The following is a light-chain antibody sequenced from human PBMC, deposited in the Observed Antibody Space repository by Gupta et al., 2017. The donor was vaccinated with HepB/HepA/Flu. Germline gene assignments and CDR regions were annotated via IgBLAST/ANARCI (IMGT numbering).Light chain of an antibody. CDR2: YVS. Sequence: QSALTQPASVSGSPGQSITISCTGTSSDIGGYNYVYWYQQHTGKAPKLMIYYVSNRPSGVSNRFSGSKSGNTASLTISGLQAEDEADYYCTSYTSSSTYVFGTGTKVTVL. V-gene: IGLV2-14*03. CDR1: SSDIGGYNY. J-gene: IGLJ1*01. CDR3: TSYTSSSTYV.